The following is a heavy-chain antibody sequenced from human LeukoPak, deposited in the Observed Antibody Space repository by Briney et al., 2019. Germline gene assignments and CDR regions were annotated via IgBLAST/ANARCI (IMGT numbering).Heavy chain of an antibody. CDR2: IGSSSSYI. D-gene: IGHD1-14*01. CDR3: ARDLRNQGY. V-gene: IGHV3-21*01. CDR1: GFTFSSYS. J-gene: IGHJ4*02. Sequence: GGSLRLSCAASGFTFSSYSMNWVRQAPGKGLEWVSSIGSSSSYIYYADSVKGRFTISRDNAKNSLYLQMNSLRAEDTAVYYCARDLRNQGYWGQGTLVTVSS.